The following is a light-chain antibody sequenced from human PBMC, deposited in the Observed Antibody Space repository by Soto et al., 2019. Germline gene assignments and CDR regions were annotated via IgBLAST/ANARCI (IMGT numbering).Light chain of an antibody. Sequence: EIVLTQSPATLSLSPGERATLSCRASQSVSSYLAWYKQNPGQAPRIVIYDASNRATGIPARFSGSGSGTEFTLTISSLEPEDFEVYYCQQRSNWPRTFGQGTKVDIK. CDR3: QQRSNWPRT. V-gene: IGKV3-11*01. CDR2: DAS. J-gene: IGKJ1*01. CDR1: QSVSSY.